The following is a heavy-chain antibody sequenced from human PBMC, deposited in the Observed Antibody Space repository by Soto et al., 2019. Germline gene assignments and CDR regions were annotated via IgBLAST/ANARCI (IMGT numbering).Heavy chain of an antibody. Sequence: SETLSLTCTVSGGSISSSSYYWGWIRQPPGKGLEWIGSIYYSGSTYYNPSLKSRVTISVDTSKNQFSLKLSSVTAADTAVYYCARHITIFGVVIMDRANWFDPWGQGTLVTVSS. CDR2: IYYSGST. D-gene: IGHD3-3*01. CDR1: GGSISSSSYY. J-gene: IGHJ5*02. V-gene: IGHV4-39*01. CDR3: ARHITIFGVVIMDRANWFDP.